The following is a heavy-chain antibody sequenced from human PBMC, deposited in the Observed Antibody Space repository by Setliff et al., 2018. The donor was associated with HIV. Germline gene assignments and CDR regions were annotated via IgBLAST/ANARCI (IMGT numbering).Heavy chain of an antibody. D-gene: IGHD3-10*01. Sequence: GGSLRLSCLGSRFTFSNAWMSWVRQAPGKGLEWVGHIKSEASGGTIDYAAPVKDRFTISRDDSKSTLYLQMNSLETEDTALYYYTSPKEFGDSLYPYEFWGQGTLVTAPQ. V-gene: IGHV3-15*01. CDR1: RFTFSNAW. CDR2: IKSEASGGTI. J-gene: IGHJ4*02. CDR3: TSPKEFGDSLYPYEF.